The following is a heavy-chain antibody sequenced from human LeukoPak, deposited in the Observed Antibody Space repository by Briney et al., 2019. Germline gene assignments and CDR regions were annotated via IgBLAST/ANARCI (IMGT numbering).Heavy chain of an antibody. CDR3: ARGGWNKFDY. V-gene: IGHV4-4*02. D-gene: IGHD3-22*01. J-gene: IGHJ4*02. CDR2: IHHSGST. Sequence: PSETLSLTCAVSGVSISSNLWWTWVRQPPGKGLEWIAEIHHSGSTNYNPSLKSRVTISEDTSKNQFSLKLSSVTAADTAVYYCARGGWNKFDYWGQGTLVTVSS. CDR1: GVSISSNLW.